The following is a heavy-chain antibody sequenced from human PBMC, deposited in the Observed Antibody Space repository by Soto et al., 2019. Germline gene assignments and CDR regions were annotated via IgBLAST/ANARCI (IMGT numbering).Heavy chain of an antibody. Sequence: QVQLVESGGGVAQPGRSLRLSCTVSGFTFSGHAMHWVRQAPGKGLEWVTQIWYDGSNKYYAESVKGRFTISRDNSKNTLYLQMSCLRVEDTAVYYCARDGQGLAPYALDVWGQGTSVTVSS. D-gene: IGHD6-19*01. CDR1: GFTFSGHA. V-gene: IGHV3-33*01. CDR3: ARDGQGLAPYALDV. J-gene: IGHJ6*02. CDR2: IWYDGSNK.